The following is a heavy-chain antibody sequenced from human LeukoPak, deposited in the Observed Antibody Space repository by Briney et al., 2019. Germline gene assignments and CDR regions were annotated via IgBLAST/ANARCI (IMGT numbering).Heavy chain of an antibody. CDR1: GATMYDNY. CDR3: ARAGDSSSYFDY. Sequence: SETLSLACSVSGATMYDNYWSWIRQHPGKGLEWIGYIYYSGSTYYNPSLKSRVTISVDTSKNQFSLKLSSVTAADTAVYYCARAGDSSSYFDYWGQGTLVTVSS. CDR2: IYYSGST. D-gene: IGHD6-6*01. V-gene: IGHV4-31*03. J-gene: IGHJ4*02.